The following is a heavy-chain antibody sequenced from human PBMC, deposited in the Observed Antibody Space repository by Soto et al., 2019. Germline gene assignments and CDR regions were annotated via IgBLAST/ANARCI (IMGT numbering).Heavy chain of an antibody. CDR3: ARGLNGYLYYFDY. V-gene: IGHV1-3*01. CDR1: GYSFTSYA. Sequence: ASVKVSCKASGYSFTSYAMHWVRQAPGQRLEWMGWINAGNGNTKYSQKFQGRVTITRDTSASTAHMELSSLRSEDTAVYYCARGLNGYLYYFDYWGQGTLVTVSS. CDR2: INAGNGNT. J-gene: IGHJ4*02. D-gene: IGHD5-18*01.